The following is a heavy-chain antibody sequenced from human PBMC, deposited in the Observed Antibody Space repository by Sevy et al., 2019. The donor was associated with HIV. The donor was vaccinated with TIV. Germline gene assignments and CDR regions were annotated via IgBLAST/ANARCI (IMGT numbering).Heavy chain of an antibody. CDR2: ISWNSGSI. Sequence: GGSLRLSCAASGFTFDDYAMHWVRQAPGKGLEWVSGISWNSGSIGYADSVKGRFTISRDNAKNSLYLQMNSLRAEDTALYYCAKDHQIMTTVVADEYYYYYGMDVWGQGTTVTVSS. CDR3: AKDHQIMTTVVADEYYYYYGMDV. CDR1: GFTFDDYA. J-gene: IGHJ6*02. D-gene: IGHD4-17*01. V-gene: IGHV3-9*01.